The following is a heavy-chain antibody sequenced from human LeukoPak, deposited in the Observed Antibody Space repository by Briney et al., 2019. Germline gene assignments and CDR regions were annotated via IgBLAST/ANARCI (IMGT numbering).Heavy chain of an antibody. V-gene: IGHV3-53*01. CDR2: IYSGGST. CDR3: ARGPTYYYGSGTPLDY. D-gene: IGHD3-10*01. J-gene: IGHJ4*02. CDR1: GFTVSSNY. Sequence: GGSLRLSCAASGFTVSSNYMSWVRQAPGKGLEWVSVIYSGGSTYYADSVKGRFTISRDNSKNTLYLQMNSLRAEDTAVYYCARGPTYYYGSGTPLDYWGQGTLVTVSS.